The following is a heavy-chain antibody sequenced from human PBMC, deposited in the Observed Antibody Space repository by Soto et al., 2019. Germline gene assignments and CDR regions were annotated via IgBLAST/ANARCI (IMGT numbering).Heavy chain of an antibody. J-gene: IGHJ4*02. CDR2: IVVGSGNT. D-gene: IGHD3-16*01. Sequence: SVKVSCKASGFTFTSSAMQWVRQARGQRLEWIGWIVVGSGNTNYAQKLQGRVTMTTDTSTSTAYMELRSLRSDDTAVYYCARERGGDGYNRFAYWGQGTLVTVSS. V-gene: IGHV1-58*02. CDR3: ARERGGDGYNRFAY. CDR1: GFTFTSSA.